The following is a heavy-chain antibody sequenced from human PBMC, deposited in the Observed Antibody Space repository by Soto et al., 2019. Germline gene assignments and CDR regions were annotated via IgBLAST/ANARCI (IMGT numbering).Heavy chain of an antibody. Sequence: GGSLRLSCAASGFTFSSYSMNWVRQAPGKGLEWVSSISSSSSYIYYADSVKGRFTISRDNAKNSLYLQMNSLRAEDTAFYYCARVYCGGVCYHHAFDIWGQGTMVTVSS. D-gene: IGHD2-21*02. J-gene: IGHJ3*02. CDR1: GFTFSSYS. CDR3: ARVYCGGVCYHHAFDI. V-gene: IGHV3-21*01. CDR2: ISSSSSYI.